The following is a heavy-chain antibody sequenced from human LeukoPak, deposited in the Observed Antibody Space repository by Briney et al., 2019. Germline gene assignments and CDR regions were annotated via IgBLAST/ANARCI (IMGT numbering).Heavy chain of an antibody. J-gene: IGHJ4*02. CDR1: GLSIISYH. V-gene: IGHV4-59*01. CDR3: ATLCDFVF. Sequence: SETLFLTCAVFGLSIISYHWSWLRQPPGKGVEWDRYIYYSGTTNYNPSFKSRVTMSVDTSKNHVSLNLNSLTAEDTAVYFCATLCDFVFWGQGALVAVSS. D-gene: IGHD3-10*02. CDR2: IYYSGTT.